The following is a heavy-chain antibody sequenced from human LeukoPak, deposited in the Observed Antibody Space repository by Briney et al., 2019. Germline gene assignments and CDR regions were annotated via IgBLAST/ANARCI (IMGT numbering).Heavy chain of an antibody. Sequence: PGGSLRLSCAASGFTFSSYTMNWVRQAPGKGLEWVSSITGSSTYIFYADSVKGRFTVSRDNAKNSLYLQMNSLRAEDTAAYYCAREAGYCSSTSCEEDYYYYYMDVWGKGTTVTVSS. V-gene: IGHV3-21*01. D-gene: IGHD2-2*03. CDR1: GFTFSSYT. J-gene: IGHJ6*03. CDR2: ITGSSTYI. CDR3: AREAGYCSSTSCEEDYYYYYMDV.